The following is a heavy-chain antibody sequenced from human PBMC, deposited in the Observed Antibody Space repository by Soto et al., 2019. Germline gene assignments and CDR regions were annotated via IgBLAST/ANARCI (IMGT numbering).Heavy chain of an antibody. J-gene: IGHJ6*03. CDR2: IWYDGSNK. Sequence: GGSLRLSCAASGFTFSSYGMHWVRQAPGKGLEWVAVIWYDGSNKYYADSVKGRFTISRDNSKNTLYLQMNSLRAEDTAVYYCARVQRDFWSGYPLYHMDVWGQGTTVTVSS. CDR3: ARVQRDFWSGYPLYHMDV. V-gene: IGHV3-33*01. CDR1: GFTFSSYG. D-gene: IGHD3-3*01.